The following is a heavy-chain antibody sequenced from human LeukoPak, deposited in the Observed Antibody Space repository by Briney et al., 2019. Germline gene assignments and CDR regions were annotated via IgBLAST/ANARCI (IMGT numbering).Heavy chain of an antibody. V-gene: IGHV3-13*01. D-gene: IGHD1-1*01. CDR1: GFTFSDYD. J-gene: IGHJ4*02. CDR2: IGTAGDT. Sequence: GGSLRLSCAASGFTFSDYDMHWVRQATGKGLEWVSAIGTAGDTYYPGSVKGRFPISREIPKNSLYLQMTSLRAGDTAVFYCARVAKERVGGVYYFYYWGQGTLVTVSS. CDR3: ARVAKERVGGVYYFYY.